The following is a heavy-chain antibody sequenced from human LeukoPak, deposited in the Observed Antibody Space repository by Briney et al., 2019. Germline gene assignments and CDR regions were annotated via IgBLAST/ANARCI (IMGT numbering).Heavy chain of an antibody. J-gene: IGHJ5*02. D-gene: IGHD3-3*01. Sequence: HPGGSLRLSCAASGFTFDDYAMHWVRQAPGKGLEWVSGISWNSGSIGYADSVKGRFTISRDNAKNSLYLQMNSLRAEDTAVYYCARGPPFFYPWGQGTLVTVSS. CDR1: GFTFDDYA. CDR2: ISWNSGSI. V-gene: IGHV3-9*01. CDR3: ARGPPFFYP.